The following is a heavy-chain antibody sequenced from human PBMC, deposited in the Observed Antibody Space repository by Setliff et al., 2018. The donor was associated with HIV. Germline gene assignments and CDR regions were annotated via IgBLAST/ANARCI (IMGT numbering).Heavy chain of an antibody. Sequence: SVKVSCKTSGGSFDMHTISWVRQAPGQGLEFVGRIIPIIDTTNYAQKFQGRVTITADKSANTTYMELRSLRSEDKAIYYCATMSRSSRNWAIFDYWGQGVLVTVSS. J-gene: IGHJ4*02. CDR2: IIPIIDTT. V-gene: IGHV1-69*08. D-gene: IGHD6-13*01. CDR1: GGSFDMHT. CDR3: ATMSRSSRNWAIFDY.